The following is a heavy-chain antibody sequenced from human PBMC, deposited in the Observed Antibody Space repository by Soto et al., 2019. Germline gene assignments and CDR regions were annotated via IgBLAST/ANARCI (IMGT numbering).Heavy chain of an antibody. CDR3: ARALGPGGATKLGGY. J-gene: IGHJ4*02. Sequence: GGSLRLSCAASGFTFSSYSMNWVRQAPGKGLEWVSSISSSSSYIYYADSVKGRFTISRDNAKTSLYLQMNSLRAEDTAVYYCARALGPGGATKLGGYWGQGTLVTVSS. CDR2: ISSSSSYI. V-gene: IGHV3-21*01. CDR1: GFTFSSYS. D-gene: IGHD1-26*01.